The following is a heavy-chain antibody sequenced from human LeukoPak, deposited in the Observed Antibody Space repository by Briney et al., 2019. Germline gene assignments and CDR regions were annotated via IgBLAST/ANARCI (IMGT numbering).Heavy chain of an antibody. CDR3: ARDPTVTTALAGAWFDP. V-gene: IGHV1-69*06. J-gene: IGHJ5*02. D-gene: IGHD4-17*01. CDR1: GYTFTSYY. CDR2: IIPIFGTA. Sequence: ASVKVSCKASGYTFTSYYMHWVRQAPGQGLEWMGGIIPIFGTANYAQKFQGRVTITADKSTSTAYMELSSLRSEDTAVYYCARDPTVTTALAGAWFDPWGQGTLVTVSS.